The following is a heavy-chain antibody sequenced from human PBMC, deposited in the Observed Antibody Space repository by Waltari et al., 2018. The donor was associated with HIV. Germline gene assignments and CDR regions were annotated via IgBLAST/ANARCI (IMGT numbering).Heavy chain of an antibody. CDR3: ARKLPYSSGSVPGFDP. Sequence: QLQLQESGPGLVKPSETLSLTCTVSGGSISSSSYYWGWIRQPPGKGLEWIGSIYYSGSTYYNPSLKSRVTISVDTSKNQFSLKLSSVTAADTAVYYCARKLPYSSGSVPGFDPWGQGTLVTVSS. D-gene: IGHD6-19*01. J-gene: IGHJ5*02. CDR1: GGSISSSSYY. CDR2: IYYSGST. V-gene: IGHV4-39*07.